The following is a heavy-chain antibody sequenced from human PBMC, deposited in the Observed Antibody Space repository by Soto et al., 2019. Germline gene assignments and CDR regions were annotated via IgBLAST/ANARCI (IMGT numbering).Heavy chain of an antibody. J-gene: IGHJ6*02. CDR3: AASIFYYGMDV. V-gene: IGHV5-51*01. CDR1: GYTFTDYW. Sequence: GESLKISCKGSGYTFTDYWIGWVRQMPGKGLEWMGIIYPGDSDTKYNPSFQGQVTISADKSITTTYLQWSSLKASDTAIYYCAASIFYYGMDVWGQGTTVTVSS. CDR2: IYPGDSDT.